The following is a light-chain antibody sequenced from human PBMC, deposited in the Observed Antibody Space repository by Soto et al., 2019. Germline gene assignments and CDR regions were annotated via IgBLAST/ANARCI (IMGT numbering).Light chain of an antibody. Sequence: EILLTQSPATLSLSPGERATLSCRASQSVSSYLAGYQQTPGKDPRLLIYDASNRDTGIPARFSGSGSGTDFTLTISSLEPEDFAVYYCQQRSNWLWTFGQGTKV. CDR3: QQRSNWLWT. CDR1: QSVSSY. J-gene: IGKJ1*01. V-gene: IGKV3-11*01. CDR2: DAS.